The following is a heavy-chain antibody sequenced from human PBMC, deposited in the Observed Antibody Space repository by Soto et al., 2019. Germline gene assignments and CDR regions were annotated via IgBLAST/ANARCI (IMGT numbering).Heavy chain of an antibody. J-gene: IGHJ4*02. CDR3: SHRVGAPGYFDF. Sequence: QITLKESGPTLVKPTQTLTLTCTFSGFSLSTSGVGVGWIRQPPGKALEWLALIYWDDDKRYSPSLKSRLTITKDTSRKQVVLTMTTMDPVDTVTYYCSHRVGAPGYFDFWGQGTLFTVS. V-gene: IGHV2-5*02. CDR1: GFSLSTSGVG. CDR2: IYWDDDK. D-gene: IGHD2-15*01.